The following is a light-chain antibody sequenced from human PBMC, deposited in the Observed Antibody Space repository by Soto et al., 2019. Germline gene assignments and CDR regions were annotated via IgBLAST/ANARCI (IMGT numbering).Light chain of an antibody. CDR3: CSFARGSTWI. Sequence: QSALTQPASVSGSPGQSIAISCTETNSDVGNYDHVSWYQQHPGKAPKLMIYEVSERPSGVSDRFSGSKSGNTASLTISGLQAEDEAYYYCCSFARGSTWIFGGGTKLTVL. V-gene: IGLV2-23*02. CDR1: NSDVGNYDH. CDR2: EVS. J-gene: IGLJ2*01.